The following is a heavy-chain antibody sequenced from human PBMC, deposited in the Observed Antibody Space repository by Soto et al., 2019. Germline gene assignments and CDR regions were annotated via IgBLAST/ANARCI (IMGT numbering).Heavy chain of an antibody. V-gene: IGHV3-23*01. CDR1: GFTFSSYA. Sequence: HPGGSLRLSCAASGFTFSSYAMSWVRQAPGKGLEWVSAISGSGGSTYYADSVKGRFTISRDNSKNTLYLQMNSLRAEDTAVYYCAKDLPVTTYYYYGMDVWGQGTTVTV. CDR3: AKDLPVTTYYYYGMDV. J-gene: IGHJ6*02. D-gene: IGHD4-4*01. CDR2: ISGSGGST.